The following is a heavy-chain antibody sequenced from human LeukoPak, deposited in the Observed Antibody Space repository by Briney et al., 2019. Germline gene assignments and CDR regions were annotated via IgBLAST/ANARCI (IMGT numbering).Heavy chain of an antibody. J-gene: IGHJ4*02. Sequence: ASVKVSCKASGYTFTGYYMHWVRQAPGQGLEWMGWINPNSGGTNYAQKFQGRVTMTRDTSISTAYMELSRLRSDDTAVYYCARELISVYGGVYAREYYFDYWGQGTLVTVSS. CDR1: GYTFTGYY. V-gene: IGHV1-2*02. CDR2: INPNSGGT. D-gene: IGHD5/OR15-5a*01. CDR3: ARELISVYGGVYAREYYFDY.